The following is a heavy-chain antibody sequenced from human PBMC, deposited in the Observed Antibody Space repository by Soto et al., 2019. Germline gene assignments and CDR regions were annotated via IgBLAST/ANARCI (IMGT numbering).Heavy chain of an antibody. Sequence: EVYLVESGGGLVQPGGSLRLSCAASGFIFSSYAINWVRQAPGKGLEWVSYISGSGTTIYYADSVKGRFTISRDYGKSSLYLQMNSLRAEDTAMYYCASFSRMADGYYWGQGTLVTVSS. CDR3: ASFSRMADGYY. D-gene: IGHD3-22*01. CDR1: GFIFSSYA. J-gene: IGHJ4*02. CDR2: ISGSGTTI. V-gene: IGHV3-48*01.